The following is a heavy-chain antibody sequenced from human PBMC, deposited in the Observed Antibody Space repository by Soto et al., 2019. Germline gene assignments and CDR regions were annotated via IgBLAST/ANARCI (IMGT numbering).Heavy chain of an antibody. J-gene: IGHJ6*02. Sequence: PGGSLRLSCAASGFTFSSYAMSWVRQAPGKGLEWVSAISGSGGSTYYADSVKGRFTISRDNSKNTLYLQMNSLRAEDTAVYYCAKDQYSSSWYRYYYGMDVWGQGTTVTVSS. D-gene: IGHD6-13*01. V-gene: IGHV3-23*01. CDR2: ISGSGGST. CDR1: GFTFSSYA. CDR3: AKDQYSSSWYRYYYGMDV.